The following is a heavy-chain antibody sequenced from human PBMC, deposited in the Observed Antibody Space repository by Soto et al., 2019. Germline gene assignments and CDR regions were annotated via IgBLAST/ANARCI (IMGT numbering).Heavy chain of an antibody. J-gene: IGHJ4*02. V-gene: IGHV3-30*18. D-gene: IGHD3-22*01. CDR3: AKGGDYYDSSGYYYLHLNDYFDY. CDR1: GFTFSSYG. Sequence: GGSLRLSCAASGFTFSSYGMHGVRQAPGKGLEWVAVISYDGSNKYYADSVKGRFTISRDNSKNTLYLQMNSLRAEDTAVYYCAKGGDYYDSSGYYYLHLNDYFDYWGQGTLVTVSS. CDR2: ISYDGSNK.